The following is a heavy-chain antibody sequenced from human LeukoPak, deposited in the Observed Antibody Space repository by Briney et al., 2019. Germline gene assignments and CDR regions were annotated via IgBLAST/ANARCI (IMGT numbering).Heavy chain of an antibody. CDR3: ARGGKPTAYYFDY. CDR1: GGTFSSYA. CDR2: IIPIFGTA. J-gene: IGHJ4*02. V-gene: IGHV1-69*13. Sequence: SVKVSCKASGGTFSSYAISWVRQAPGQGLEWMGGIIPIFGTANYAQKFQGRVTITADESTSTAYMELSSLRSEDTAVYYCARGGKPTAYYFDYWGQGTLATVSS. D-gene: IGHD4-23*01.